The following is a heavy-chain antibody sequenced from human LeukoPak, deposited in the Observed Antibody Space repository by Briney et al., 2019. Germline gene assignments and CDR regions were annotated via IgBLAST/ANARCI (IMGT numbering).Heavy chain of an antibody. V-gene: IGHV1-2*02. J-gene: IGHJ4*02. Sequence: ASLKVSCKASGYTFTGYYIHWVRQAPGQGLEWMGWIDPNSGGTKYAQKFQGRVTMTRDTSITTAYMELNTLRSDDTALYYCARDLSEYYDNSGSSYSPFDYWGQGTLVTVSS. CDR1: GYTFTGYY. CDR3: ARDLSEYYDNSGSSYSPFDY. D-gene: IGHD3-22*01. CDR2: IDPNSGGT.